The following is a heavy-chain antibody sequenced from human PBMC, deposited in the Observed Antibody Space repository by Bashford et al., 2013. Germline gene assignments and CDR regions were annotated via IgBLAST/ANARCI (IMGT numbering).Heavy chain of an antibody. CDR1: WVLQWLL. D-gene: IGHD2-21*01. Sequence: ETLSLTLSLSMWVLQWLLLDLGPPAPTEGAGWIGEINYRGSTNYNPSLKSRVTISVDTSKNQFSLKLSSVTAADTAVYYCARVKDVGVVFATKIVAFDIWGQGTMVTVSS. CDR2: INYRGST. V-gene: IGHV4-34*01. J-gene: IGHJ3*02. CDR3: ARVKDVGVVFATKIVAFDI.